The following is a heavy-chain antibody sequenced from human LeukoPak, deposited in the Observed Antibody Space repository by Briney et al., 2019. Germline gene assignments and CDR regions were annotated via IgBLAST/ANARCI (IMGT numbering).Heavy chain of an antibody. V-gene: IGHV1-8*02. D-gene: IGHD6-19*01. Sequence: ASVKVSCKPSGYPFTSSSLSWVRQATGQGLEWMGWMNPNSGNTGYAQKFQGRVTMTRNTSISTAYMELSSLRSEDTAVYYCARQYRLGYSSGWLGYWGQGTLVTVSS. CDR2: MNPNSGNT. J-gene: IGHJ4*02. CDR1: GYPFTSSS. CDR3: ARQYRLGYSSGWLGY.